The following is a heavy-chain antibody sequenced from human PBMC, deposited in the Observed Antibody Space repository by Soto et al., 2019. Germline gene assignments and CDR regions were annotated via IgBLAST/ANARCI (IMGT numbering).Heavy chain of an antibody. CDR3: ARDRSLGGGVAMDV. V-gene: IGHV3-33*01. CDR2: IWQDGSNK. J-gene: IGHJ6*02. Sequence: QVQLVESGGGVVQPGRSLRLSCAASGFTFSSYGMHWVRQAPGKGLEWVAVIWQDGSNKYYADSVKGRFTSSRDKSKNTLYLQRNGPAADDTDVYYCARDRSLGGGVAMDVWGQGTTVTVSS. D-gene: IGHD3-16*01. CDR1: GFTFSSYG.